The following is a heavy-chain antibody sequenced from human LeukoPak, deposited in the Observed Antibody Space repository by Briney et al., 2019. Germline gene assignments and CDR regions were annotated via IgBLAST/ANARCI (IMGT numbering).Heavy chain of an antibody. CDR2: ISGSGGST. Sequence: PGGSLRLSCAASGFTFSSYSMSWVRQAPGKGLEWVSAISGSGGSTYYADSVKGRFTISRDNSENTLYLQMNSLRAEDTAVYYCAKYSGSYYFFDYWGQGTLVTVSS. J-gene: IGHJ4*02. CDR1: GFTFSSYS. V-gene: IGHV3-23*01. CDR3: AKYSGSYYFFDY. D-gene: IGHD1-26*01.